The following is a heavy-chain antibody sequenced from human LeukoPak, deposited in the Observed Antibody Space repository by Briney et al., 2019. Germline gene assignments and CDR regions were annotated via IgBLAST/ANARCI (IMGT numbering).Heavy chain of an antibody. CDR2: INSDESDT. Sequence: GGSLRLSCAASGFTFSRHWMHWIRQAPGKGLVWLSRINSDESDTLSADSVKGRFTISRDNAKSTLYLQMNSLRAEDTAVYYCARNLVGKTDFDYWGQGTLVTVSS. CDR3: ARNLVGKTDFDY. V-gene: IGHV3-74*03. D-gene: IGHD6-19*01. J-gene: IGHJ4*02. CDR1: GFTFSRHW.